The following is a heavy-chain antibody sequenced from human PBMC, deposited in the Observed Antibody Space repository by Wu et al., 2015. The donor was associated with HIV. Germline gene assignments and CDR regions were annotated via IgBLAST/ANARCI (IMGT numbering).Heavy chain of an antibody. CDR2: ISPYNGNT. V-gene: IGHV1-18*01. Sequence: QLVQSGTEMKKPGASVKVSCQASGFTFSNYGISWVRQAPGQGLEWMGWISPYNGNTNYAQKFQGRVTMTTDTSTSTVYMELRSLRSDDTAVFYCARVPSDFWSRFYPFDYWGQGTLVTVSS. D-gene: IGHD3-3*01. CDR1: GFTFSNYG. J-gene: IGHJ4*02. CDR3: ARVPSDFWSRFYPFDY.